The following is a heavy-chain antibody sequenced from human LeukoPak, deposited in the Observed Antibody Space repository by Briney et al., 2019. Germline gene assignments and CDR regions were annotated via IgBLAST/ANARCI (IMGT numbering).Heavy chain of an antibody. CDR2: ISSNGGST. CDR3: ATGTFGSHFDY. V-gene: IGHV3-64*01. J-gene: IGHJ4*02. D-gene: IGHD3-16*01. Sequence: PGGSLRLSCAASGFTFSSYAMHWVRQAPGKGLEYVSAISSNGGSTYYANSVKGRFTISRDNSKNTLYLQMGSLRAEDMAVYYCATGTFGSHFDYWGQGTLVTVSS. CDR1: GFTFSSYA.